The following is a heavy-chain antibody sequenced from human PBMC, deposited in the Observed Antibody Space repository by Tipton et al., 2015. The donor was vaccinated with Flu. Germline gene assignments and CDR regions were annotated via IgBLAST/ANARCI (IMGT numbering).Heavy chain of an antibody. CDR2: IYYSGIT. D-gene: IGHD3-22*01. J-gene: IGHJ5*02. V-gene: IGHV4-61*01. Sequence: LRLSCTVSGGSISSGSYYWSWIRQPPGKGLEWIGYIYYSGITNYNPSLKSRVTISVDTSKNQFSLRLSSVTAADTAVYYCARVGGDYRDTSGFIPWFDLWGQGTLVTVSS. CDR1: GGSISSGSYY. CDR3: ARVGGDYRDTSGFIPWFDL.